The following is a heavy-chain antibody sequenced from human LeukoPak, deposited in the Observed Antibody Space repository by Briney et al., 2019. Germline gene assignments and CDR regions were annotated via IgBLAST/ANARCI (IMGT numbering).Heavy chain of an antibody. CDR2: IISKSGRA. Sequence: GGSLRLSGAASGFSFREYAMHWIRHVPGKGPEWISLIISKSGRAYYAPSVRGRFTISRDNSENSVYLQMTNLRPEDSALYFCVKEEGDSWGQGTLVTVSS. CDR1: GFSFREYA. V-gene: IGHV3-43D*04. CDR3: VKEEGDS. D-gene: IGHD3-16*01. J-gene: IGHJ4*02.